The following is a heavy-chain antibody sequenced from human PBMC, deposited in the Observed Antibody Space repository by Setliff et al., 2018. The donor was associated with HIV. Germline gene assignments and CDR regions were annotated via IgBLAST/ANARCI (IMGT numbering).Heavy chain of an antibody. CDR1: GGSISSTNW. J-gene: IGHJ4*02. Sequence: SETLSLTCAVSGGSISSTNWWSWVRQPPGKGLEWIGEISHSGSTNYNPSLKSRVTISVDTSKNQFSLKLSSVTAADTAVYYCARAAAGRLSAWDYWGQGTLVTVSS. D-gene: IGHD6-13*01. V-gene: IGHV4-4*02. CDR3: ARAAAGRLSAWDY. CDR2: ISHSGST.